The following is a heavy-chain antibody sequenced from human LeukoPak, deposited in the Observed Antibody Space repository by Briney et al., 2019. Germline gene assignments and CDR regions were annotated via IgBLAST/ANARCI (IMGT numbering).Heavy chain of an antibody. CDR3: TKEDKHGYSGYDRLDY. Sequence: GGSLRLSCAASGVSFSSYAMSWVRQAPGKGLEWVSAICGSGGSTYYADSVKGRFTISRDNSKNTLYLQMNSMRAEDTAVYYCTKEDKHGYSGYDRLDYWGQGTLVTVSS. CDR2: ICGSGGST. CDR1: GVSFSSYA. D-gene: IGHD5-12*01. V-gene: IGHV3-23*01. J-gene: IGHJ4*02.